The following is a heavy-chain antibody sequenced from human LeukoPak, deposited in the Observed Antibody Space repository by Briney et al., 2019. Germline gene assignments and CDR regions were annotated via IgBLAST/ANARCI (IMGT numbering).Heavy chain of an antibody. CDR1: GGTFDTFT. D-gene: IGHD2-21*01. CDR2: IIPLLGSA. V-gene: IGHV1-69*08. CDR3: ARQYGTGAYDI. J-gene: IGHJ3*02. Sequence: SVKVSCKASGGTFDTFTITWVRQAPGQGLEWMGRIIPLLGSADYAQSFQGRVTITADESTSTAYMEVTSLSYADTATYYCARQYGTGAYDIWGQGTMVSVSP.